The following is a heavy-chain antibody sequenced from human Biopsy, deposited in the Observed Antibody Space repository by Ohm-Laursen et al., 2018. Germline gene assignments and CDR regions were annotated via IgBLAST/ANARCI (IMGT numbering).Heavy chain of an antibody. CDR2: NIPILGTG. J-gene: IGHJ6*02. CDR1: GYTFAGYY. Sequence: SSVKVSCKASGYTFAGYYLHWVRQAPGQGLEWLGGNIPILGTGNYAQKFQDRVTVAADTSTSTATMELRSLRSDDTAIYYCARVPAYPSIDGYYGLDLWGQGTTVIVSS. V-gene: IGHV1-69*06. D-gene: IGHD3-9*01. CDR3: ARVPAYPSIDGYYGLDL.